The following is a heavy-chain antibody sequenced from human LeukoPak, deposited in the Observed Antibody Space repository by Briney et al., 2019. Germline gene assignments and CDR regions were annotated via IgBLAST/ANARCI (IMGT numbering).Heavy chain of an antibody. CDR3: GRLTS. Sequence: QPGGSLRLSCAASGFTVSTNYMSWVRQAPGKGLEWVPVISSGGNTCYADSVKGRFTISRDNSKNTMYLQMNSLRAEDTAVYYCGRLTSWGQGTLVTVSS. V-gene: IGHV3-53*01. CDR1: GFTVSTNY. CDR2: ISSGGNT. J-gene: IGHJ4*02. D-gene: IGHD1-1*01.